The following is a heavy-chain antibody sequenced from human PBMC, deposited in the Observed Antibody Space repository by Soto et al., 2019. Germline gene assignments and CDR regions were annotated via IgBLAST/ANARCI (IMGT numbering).Heavy chain of an antibody. Sequence: SETLSLTCAVYGGSFSGYYWSWIRQPPGKGLEWIGEINHSGSTNYNPSLKSRVTISVDTSKNQFSLKLSSVTAADTAVYYCARGSPTGASGGVSGKAAPLLPNWFDPWGQGTLVTVSS. D-gene: IGHD2-15*01. J-gene: IGHJ5*02. CDR1: GGSFSGYY. V-gene: IGHV4-34*01. CDR3: ARGSPTGASGGVSGKAAPLLPNWFDP. CDR2: INHSGST.